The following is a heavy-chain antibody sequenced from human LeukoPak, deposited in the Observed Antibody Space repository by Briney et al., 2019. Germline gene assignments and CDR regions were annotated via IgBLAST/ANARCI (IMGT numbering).Heavy chain of an antibody. D-gene: IGHD3-10*01. V-gene: IGHV4-59*01. J-gene: IGHJ4*02. CDR2: IYYSGST. Sequence: PSETLSLTCTLSGGSISSYYWSWIRQPPGKGLEWIGYIYYSGSTNYNPPLKSRVTISVDTSKNQFSLKLSSVTAADTAVYYCARSYYGSGRYGPQFDYWGQGTLVTVSS. CDR1: GGSISSYY. CDR3: ARSYYGSGRYGPQFDY.